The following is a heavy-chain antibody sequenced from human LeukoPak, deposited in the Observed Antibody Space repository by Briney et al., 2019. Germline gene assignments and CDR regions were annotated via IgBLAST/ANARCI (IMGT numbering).Heavy chain of an antibody. Sequence: GASVKVSCKASGGTFSSYAISWVRQAPGQGLEWMGRITPIFGTANYAQKFQGRVTITTDESTSTAYMELSSLRYEDTAVYYCARDSLKKAAGTTMAGDWGQGTLVTVSS. J-gene: IGHJ4*02. CDR2: ITPIFGTA. CDR1: GGTFSSYA. V-gene: IGHV1-69*05. D-gene: IGHD6-13*01. CDR3: ARDSLKKAAGTTMAGD.